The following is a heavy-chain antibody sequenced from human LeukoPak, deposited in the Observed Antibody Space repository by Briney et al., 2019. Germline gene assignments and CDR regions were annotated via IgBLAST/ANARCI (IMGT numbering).Heavy chain of an antibody. D-gene: IGHD6-19*01. CDR1: GFTFSRYE. CDR2: ISRSGDTI. Sequence: PGGSLRLSCAASGFTFSRYEMNWVRQAPGKGLEWVSYISRSGDTIYFADSVKGRFTISRDNAKNSLYLQMNSLRADDTALYYCAKAPPYSSGWFQYYFDYWGQGTLVTVSS. V-gene: IGHV3-48*03. J-gene: IGHJ4*02. CDR3: AKAPPYSSGWFQYYFDY.